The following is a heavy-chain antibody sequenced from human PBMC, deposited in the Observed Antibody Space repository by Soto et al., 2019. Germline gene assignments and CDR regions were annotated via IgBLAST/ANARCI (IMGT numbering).Heavy chain of an antibody. CDR3: ARPRHSYGRGYDAFDI. J-gene: IGHJ3*02. CDR2: IYYSGST. D-gene: IGHD5-18*01. CDR1: GGSISSSSYY. Sequence: SETLSLTCTVSGGSISSSSYYWGWIRQPPGKGLEWIGSIYYSGSTYYNPSLKSRVTISVDTSKNQFSLKLSSVTAADTAVYYCARPRHSYGRGYDAFDIWGQGTMGTVSS. V-gene: IGHV4-39*01.